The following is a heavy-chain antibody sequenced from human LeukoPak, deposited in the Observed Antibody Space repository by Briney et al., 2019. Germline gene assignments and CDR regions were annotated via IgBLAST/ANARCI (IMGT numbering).Heavy chain of an antibody. Sequence: PGGSLRLSCAASGLTFSNYSMSWVRQAPGKGLEWVSSISSSSNYIYYADSVKGRFTISRDNAKNSLYLQMNSLRDEDTAVYYCARTFDYWGQGTLVTVSS. J-gene: IGHJ4*02. CDR3: ARTFDY. CDR2: ISSSSNYI. V-gene: IGHV3-21*01. CDR1: GLTFSNYS.